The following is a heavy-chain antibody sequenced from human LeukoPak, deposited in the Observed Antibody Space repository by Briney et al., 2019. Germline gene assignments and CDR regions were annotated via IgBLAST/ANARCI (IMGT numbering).Heavy chain of an antibody. Sequence: PGGSLRLSCAASGFTFSSYSMNWVRQAPGKGLEWVSYISCSSSTIYYADSVKGRFTISRDNAKNSLYLQMNSLRAEDTAVYYCAREIGPITGNWGAFDPWGQGTLVTVSS. CDR1: GFTFSSYS. D-gene: IGHD1-20*01. V-gene: IGHV3-48*01. J-gene: IGHJ5*02. CDR2: ISCSSSTI. CDR3: AREIGPITGNWGAFDP.